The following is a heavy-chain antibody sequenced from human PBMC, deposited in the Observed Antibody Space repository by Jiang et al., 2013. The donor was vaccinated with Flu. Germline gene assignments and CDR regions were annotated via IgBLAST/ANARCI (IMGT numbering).Heavy chain of an antibody. D-gene: IGHD1-14*01. CDR2: INPNNGDT. J-gene: IGHJ4*02. V-gene: IGHV1-2*06. Sequence: SGAEVKKPGASVKVSCKASGDTFNGYYMHWVRQAPGQGLEWMGRINPNNGDTNFAQKFQGRVTMTRDTSISTAYMDLSGLRPDDTAVYYCARDLEVFNNRKTDYWGQGTLVTVSS. CDR1: GDTFNGYY. CDR3: ARDLEVFNNRKTDY.